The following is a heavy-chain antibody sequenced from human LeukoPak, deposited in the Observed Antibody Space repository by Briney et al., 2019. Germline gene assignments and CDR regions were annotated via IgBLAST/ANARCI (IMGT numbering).Heavy chain of an antibody. CDR1: GFTFSDYY. CDR3: VRDRAYYYGSGTY. J-gene: IGHJ4*02. D-gene: IGHD3-10*01. CDR2: ISGSDNTI. Sequence: PGGSLRLSCAASGFTFSDYYMSWIRQAPGKGLERISYISGSDNTIYYADFVKGRFTISRDNAKNSLYLQMNSLRAEDTAVYYCVRDRAYYYGSGTYWGQGTLVTVSS. V-gene: IGHV3-11*04.